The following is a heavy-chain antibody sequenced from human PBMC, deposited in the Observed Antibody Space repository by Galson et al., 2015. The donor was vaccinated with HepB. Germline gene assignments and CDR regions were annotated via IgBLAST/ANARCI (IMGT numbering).Heavy chain of an antibody. D-gene: IGHD3-10*01. CDR3: AQDLTYYYGSGSYFVGMDV. CDR2: ISWNSDFK. J-gene: IGHJ6*02. CDR1: GFTFGDNA. V-gene: IGHV3-9*01. Sequence: SMRLACAASGFTFGDNAMHWGRQVPGKGLEWVSGISWNSDFKGYADSGRGRFTISRDNDKYSLYLQMNSLRAEDTALYYCAQDLTYYYGSGSYFVGMDVWGQGTTVTVSS.